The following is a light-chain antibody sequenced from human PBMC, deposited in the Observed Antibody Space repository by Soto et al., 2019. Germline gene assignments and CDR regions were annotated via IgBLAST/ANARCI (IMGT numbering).Light chain of an antibody. CDR3: QQYNVWPLT. V-gene: IGKV3-15*01. CDR1: QSFSSN. CDR2: VAS. Sequence: EIVMTQSPATLSVSPGERATLSCRASQSFSSNLAWYQQKPGQTPKLLIYVASTRATGTPARFSGSGSGTEFTLTISSLQSEDYAVYYCQQYNVWPLTFGGGTKVEFK. J-gene: IGKJ4*01.